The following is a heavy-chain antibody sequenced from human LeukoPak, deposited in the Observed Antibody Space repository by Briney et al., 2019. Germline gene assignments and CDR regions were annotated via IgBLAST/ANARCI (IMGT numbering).Heavy chain of an antibody. CDR1: GFTFSSYG. V-gene: IGHV3-33*01. CDR2: IWYDGSNK. CDR3: ARAVYGVQACFDF. D-gene: IGHD4-17*01. J-gene: IGHJ4*02. Sequence: PGGSLRLSCAASGFTFSSYGMHWVRQAPGKGLEWAAIIWYDGSNKYYTDSVKGRFTISRDNSKNTLYLQMNSLRVEDTAVYYCARAVYGVQACFDFWGQGTLVTVSS.